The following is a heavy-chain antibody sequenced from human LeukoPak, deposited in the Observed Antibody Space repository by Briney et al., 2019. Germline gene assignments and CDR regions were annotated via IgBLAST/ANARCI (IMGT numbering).Heavy chain of an antibody. CDR1: GYTFTSYA. Sequence: ASVKVSCKASGYTFTSYAMNWVRQAPGQGLEWMGWISGYTGKTNYAQHLQGRVTMTTDTSTSTAYMELRSLKSDDTAVYYCARGGGYQDYWGQGTLVTVSS. J-gene: IGHJ4*02. D-gene: IGHD3-22*01. CDR3: ARGGGYQDY. CDR2: ISGYTGKT. V-gene: IGHV1-18*01.